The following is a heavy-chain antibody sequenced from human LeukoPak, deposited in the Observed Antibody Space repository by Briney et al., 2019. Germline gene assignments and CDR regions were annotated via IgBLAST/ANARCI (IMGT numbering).Heavy chain of an antibody. D-gene: IGHD3-10*01. V-gene: IGHV1-2*02. CDR1: GYTFTGYY. Sequence: ASVKVSCKASGYTFTGYYMHWVRQAPGQGLEWMGWINPNSGGTNYAQKFQGRVTMTRDTSISTAYMELSRLRSDDAAVYYCAREGYYGSRETIDYWGQGTLVTVSS. CDR2: INPNSGGT. CDR3: AREGYYGSRETIDY. J-gene: IGHJ4*02.